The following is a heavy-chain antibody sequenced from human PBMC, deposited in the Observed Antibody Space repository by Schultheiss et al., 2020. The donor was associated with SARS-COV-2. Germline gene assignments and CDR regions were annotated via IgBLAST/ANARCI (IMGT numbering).Heavy chain of an antibody. J-gene: IGHJ6*02. V-gene: IGHV5-51*01. D-gene: IGHD4-17*01. CDR2: IYPGDSDT. CDR3: ARRGTVTAPRDYYGMDV. CDR1: GYSFTSYW. Sequence: GESLKISCKGSGYSFTSYWIGWVRQIPGKGLEWMGIIYPGDSDTRYSPSFQGQVTISADKSISTAYLQWSSLKASDTAMYYCARRGTVTAPRDYYGMDVWGQGTTVTVSS.